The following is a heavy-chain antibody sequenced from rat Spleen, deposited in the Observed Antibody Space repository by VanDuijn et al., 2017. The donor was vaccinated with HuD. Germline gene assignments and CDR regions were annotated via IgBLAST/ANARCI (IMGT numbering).Heavy chain of an antibody. D-gene: IGHD4-3*01. CDR2: IVYDGTRT. CDR1: GFTFSDYN. J-gene: IGHJ2*01. CDR3: ATQSIIRVPLFDY. Sequence: EVQLVESGGGLVQPGRSLKFSCAASGFTFSDYNMAWVRQAPKKGLEWVATIVYDGTRTYFRDSVKGRFTLSRDNTKNTLYLQMDSLRSEDTDTYYCATQSIIRVPLFDYWGQGVMVTVSS. V-gene: IGHV5S10*01.